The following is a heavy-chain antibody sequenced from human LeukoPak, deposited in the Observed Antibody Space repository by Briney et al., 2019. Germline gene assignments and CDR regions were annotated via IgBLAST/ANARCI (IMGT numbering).Heavy chain of an antibody. J-gene: IGHJ4*02. Sequence: PSETLSLTCTVSGGSIHSFYWSWIRQPPREGLEWIGYIYDSGSTNYNPSLKSRVTISVDTSKNQFSLKLSSVTAADTAVYYCARDSSGWYKGFFDYWGQGTLVIVSS. V-gene: IGHV4-59*01. CDR3: ARDSSGWYKGFFDY. CDR1: GGSIHSFY. CDR2: IYDSGST. D-gene: IGHD6-19*01.